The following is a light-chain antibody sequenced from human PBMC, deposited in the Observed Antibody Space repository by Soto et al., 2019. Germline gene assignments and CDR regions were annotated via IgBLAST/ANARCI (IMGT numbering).Light chain of an antibody. J-gene: IGLJ2*01. Sequence: QSVLTQPPSVSGAPGQRVTISCTGSSSNIGAGYDVHWYQQLPGTAPKLLIYGNSNRPSGVPDRFSGSKSGYTASLTVSGLQAEDEADYFCSSYSGSNNLVFGGGTQLTVL. CDR2: GNS. CDR1: SSNIGAGYD. CDR3: SSYSGSNNLV. V-gene: IGLV1-40*01.